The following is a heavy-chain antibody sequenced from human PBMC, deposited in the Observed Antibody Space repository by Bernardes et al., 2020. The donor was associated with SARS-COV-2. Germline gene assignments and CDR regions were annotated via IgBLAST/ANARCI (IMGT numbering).Heavy chain of an antibody. CDR1: GGSISTYY. Sequence: ETLSLTCNVSGGSISTYYWSWLRQSPGKGLEWMGYVYNSERTNYNPSLKSRVIISADTSKNQFSLKLSSVTAADTAVYYCARHGTRHYDWILDGLDVWGQGTAVTVSS. CDR3: ARHGTRHYDWILDGLDV. J-gene: IGHJ6*02. CDR2: VYNSERT. D-gene: IGHD3-9*01. V-gene: IGHV4-59*08.